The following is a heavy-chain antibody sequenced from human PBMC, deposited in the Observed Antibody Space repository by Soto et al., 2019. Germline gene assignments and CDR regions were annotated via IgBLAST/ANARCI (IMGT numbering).Heavy chain of an antibody. CDR3: ARDFVSTIRDFDS. Sequence: ASVKVSCKASGYTFTDKYIHWVRQAPGQGLEWMGWINPNSGVTNYPQSFQGRLTMTREKSISTAYMELSGLRSDDTSVYYCARDFVSTIRDFDSLGRGTLVTVSS. D-gene: IGHD3-10*01. CDR1: GYTFTDKY. J-gene: IGHJ4*02. CDR2: INPNSGVT. V-gene: IGHV1-2*02.